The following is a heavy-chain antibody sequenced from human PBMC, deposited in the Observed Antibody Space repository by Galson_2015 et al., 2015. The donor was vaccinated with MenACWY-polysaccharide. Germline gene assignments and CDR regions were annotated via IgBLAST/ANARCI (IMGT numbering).Heavy chain of an antibody. CDR2: ISSGSDTA. CDR1: GFTFSIYV. Sequence: SLRLSCAASGFTFSIYVMTWVRQAPGKGLEWVSAISSGSDTAYYTDSVKGRFTISRDNSKDTVHLQMGSLRADDTAVYYCVRAVPGAGPSWYIDYWGQGTQVTVSS. V-gene: IGHV3-23*01. J-gene: IGHJ4*02. CDR3: VRAVPGAGPSWYIDY. D-gene: IGHD6-19*01.